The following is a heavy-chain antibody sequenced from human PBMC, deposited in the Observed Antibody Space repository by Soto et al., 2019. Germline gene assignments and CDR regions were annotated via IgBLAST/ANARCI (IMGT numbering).Heavy chain of an antibody. CDR1: GGSISSGDYY. Sequence: PSETLSLTCTVSGGSISSGDYYWSWIRQPPGKGLEWIGYIYYSGSTYYNPSLKSRVTISVDTSKNQFSLKLSSVTAADTAVYYCARGGYDYVWGSYRYFDYWGQGTLVTVSS. V-gene: IGHV4-30-4*01. J-gene: IGHJ4*02. D-gene: IGHD3-16*02. CDR2: IYYSGST. CDR3: ARGGYDYVWGSYRYFDY.